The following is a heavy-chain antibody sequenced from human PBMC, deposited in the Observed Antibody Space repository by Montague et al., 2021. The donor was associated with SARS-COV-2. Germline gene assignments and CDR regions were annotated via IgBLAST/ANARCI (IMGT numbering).Heavy chain of an antibody. CDR2: INNRGNT. V-gene: IGHV4-39*01. Sequence: SETLSLTCTVSGDSISSSSYYWGWIRQPPGKGLEWIGSINNRGNTYNNPSLRSRVSISVDTSKNQFSLNVRSVTAADTGLFYCVRVTHPRSAWPYYMDVWGKWTTVTV. D-gene: IGHD4-11*01. J-gene: IGHJ6*03. CDR3: VRVTHPRSAWPYYMDV. CDR1: GDSISSSSYY.